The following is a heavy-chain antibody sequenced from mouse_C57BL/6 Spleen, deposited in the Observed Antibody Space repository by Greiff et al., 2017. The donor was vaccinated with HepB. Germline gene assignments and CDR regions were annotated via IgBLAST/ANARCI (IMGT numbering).Heavy chain of an antibody. V-gene: IGHV5-16*01. CDR3: ARDRGDHSFAY. CDR1: GFTFSDYY. CDR2: INYDGSST. J-gene: IGHJ3*01. Sequence: EVQLVESEGGLVQPGSSMKLSCTASGFTFSDYYMAWVRQVPEKGLEWVANINYDGSSTYYLDSLKSRFIISRDNAKNILYLQMSSLKSEDTATYYCARDRGDHSFAYWGQGTLVTVSA. D-gene: IGHD3-1*01.